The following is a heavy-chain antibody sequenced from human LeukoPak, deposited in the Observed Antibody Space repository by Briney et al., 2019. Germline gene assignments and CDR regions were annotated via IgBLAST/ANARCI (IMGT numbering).Heavy chain of an antibody. CDR3: ARDGQSAEYFQH. CDR2: ISSNGGST. Sequence: PGGSLRLSCAASGFTFSSYAMHWVRQAPGKGLEYVSAISSNGGSTYYANSVKGRFTISRDNSKNTLYLQMGSLRAEDMAVYYCARDGQSAEYFQHWGQGTLVTVSS. V-gene: IGHV3-64*01. CDR1: GFTFSSYA. J-gene: IGHJ1*01.